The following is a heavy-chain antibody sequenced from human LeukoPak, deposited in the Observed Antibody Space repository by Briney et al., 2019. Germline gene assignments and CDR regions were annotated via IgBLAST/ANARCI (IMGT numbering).Heavy chain of an antibody. D-gene: IGHD2-15*01. CDR2: IWFDGSDK. V-gene: IGHV3-33*01. Sequence: GRSLRLSCAASGFTFSSYGMHWVRQAPGKGLEWVTFIWFDGSDKYYADSVKGRFTISRDNSKNTLYLQMNSLRAEDTAVYYCARDGTAYCSGGSCYSGWFDPWGQGTLVTVSS. CDR1: GFTFSSYG. CDR3: ARDGTAYCSGGSCYSGWFDP. J-gene: IGHJ5*02.